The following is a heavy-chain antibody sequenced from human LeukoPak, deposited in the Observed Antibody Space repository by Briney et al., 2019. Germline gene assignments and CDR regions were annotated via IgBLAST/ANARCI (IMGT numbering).Heavy chain of an antibody. Sequence: SETLSLTCAVYGGSFSGYYWSWIRQPPGKGLEWIGEINHSGSTNYNPSLKSRVTISVDTSKNQFSLKLSSVTAADTAVYYCARAGRVLLWFGELLSPYFDYWGQGTLVTVSS. D-gene: IGHD3-10*01. V-gene: IGHV4-34*01. CDR1: GGSFSGYY. CDR2: INHSGST. J-gene: IGHJ4*02. CDR3: ARAGRVLLWFGELLSPYFDY.